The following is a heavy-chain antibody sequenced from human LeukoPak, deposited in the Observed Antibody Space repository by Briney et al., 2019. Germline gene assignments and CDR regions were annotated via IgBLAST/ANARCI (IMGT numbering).Heavy chain of an antibody. J-gene: IGHJ4*02. Sequence: SETLSLTCTVSGGSISSYYWSWIRQPPGKGLEWIGYIYYSGSTNYNPSLKSRVPISVDTSKNQFSLKLSSVTAADTAVYYCAREDIVVGASGFDYWGQGTLVTVSS. V-gene: IGHV4-59*01. CDR1: GGSISSYY. D-gene: IGHD2-2*01. CDR2: IYYSGST. CDR3: AREDIVVGASGFDY.